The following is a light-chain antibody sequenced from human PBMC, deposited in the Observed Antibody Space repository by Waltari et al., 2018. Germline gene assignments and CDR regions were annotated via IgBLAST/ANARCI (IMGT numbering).Light chain of an antibody. CDR3: QSADSTGSDVV. CDR1: ALTDQY. Sequence: SYELTQPPSVTVSPGQTARIACSGDALTDQYVHWYQQRPGRAPVVVIYKDTKRPSGIPGRFSGSSSGKTVTLTSSGVQAEDESDYYCQSADSTGSDVVFGGGTKLTVL. J-gene: IGLJ2*01. V-gene: IGLV3-25*03. CDR2: KDT.